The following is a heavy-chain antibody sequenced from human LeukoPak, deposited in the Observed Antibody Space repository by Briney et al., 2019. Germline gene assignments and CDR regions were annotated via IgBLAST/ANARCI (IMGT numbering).Heavy chain of an antibody. J-gene: IGHJ6*03. CDR3: ARDQPYMDV. Sequence: SETLSLTCTVSGYSISSGYYWGWIRQPPGKGLEWIGSIYHSGNTYYNPSLKSRVTISVDTPKNQFSLKLSSVTAADTAVYYCARDQPYMDVWGKGTTVTVSS. CDR2: IYHSGNT. CDR1: GYSISSGYY. V-gene: IGHV4-38-2*02.